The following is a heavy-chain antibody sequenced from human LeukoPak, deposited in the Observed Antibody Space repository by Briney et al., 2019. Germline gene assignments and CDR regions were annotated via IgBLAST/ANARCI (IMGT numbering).Heavy chain of an antibody. D-gene: IGHD2-15*01. CDR3: ARVVVVAASYYFDY. J-gene: IGHJ4*02. Sequence: SETLSHTCTVSGYSISSGYYWGWIRQPPGKGLEWIGSIYHSGSTYYNPSLKSRVTISVDTSKNQFSLKLSSVTAADTAVYYCARVVVVAASYYFDYWGQGTLVTVSS. CDR2: IYHSGST. V-gene: IGHV4-38-2*02. CDR1: GYSISSGYY.